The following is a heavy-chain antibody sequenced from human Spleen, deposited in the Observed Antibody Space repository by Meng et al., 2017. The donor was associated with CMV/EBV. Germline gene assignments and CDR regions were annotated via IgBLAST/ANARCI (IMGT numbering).Heavy chain of an antibody. J-gene: IGHJ4*02. CDR3: ARMYYYDSSGYYYLFDY. CDR2: IYYSGST. D-gene: IGHD3-22*01. CDR1: GGSISSSSYY. Sequence: LQLQESGTGLVKPSETLSLTCTVSGGSISSSSYYWGWIRQPPGKGLEWIGSIYYSGSTYYNPSLKSRVTISVDTSKNQFSLKLSSVTAADTAVYYCARMYYYDSSGYYYLFDYWGQGTLVTVSS. V-gene: IGHV4-39*07.